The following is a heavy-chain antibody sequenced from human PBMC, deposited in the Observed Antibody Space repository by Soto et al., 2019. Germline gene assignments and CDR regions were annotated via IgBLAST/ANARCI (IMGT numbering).Heavy chain of an antibody. D-gene: IGHD5-12*01. V-gene: IGHV3-30-3*01. J-gene: IGHJ4*02. CDR2: IIYDGSNK. Sequence: QVQLVESGGGVVQPGRSLRLSCAASGFTFSSYAMHWVGQAPGKGLEWVAVIIYDGSNKHYADSVQGRFTISRDNSKNTLYLQMNSLTAEDKAVYYCAAELGNRAYEGRDYGGQGTLVTVST. CDR1: GFTFSSYA. CDR3: AAELGNRAYEGRDY.